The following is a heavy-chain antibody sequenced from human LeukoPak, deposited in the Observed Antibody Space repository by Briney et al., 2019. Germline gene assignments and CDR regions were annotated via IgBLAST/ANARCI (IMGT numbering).Heavy chain of an antibody. CDR1: GYSFTSYW. D-gene: IGHD1-20*01. J-gene: IGHJ4*01. Sequence: GESLKISCKGSGYSFTSYWIGWVRQMPGKGLEWMGIIYPGDSDTRYSPSFQGQVTISADKSISTAYLQWSSLKASDTAMYYCARHMSGGITGPWGSIDYWGQEPWSPSPQ. CDR2: IYPGDSDT. V-gene: IGHV5-51*01. CDR3: ARHMSGGITGPWGSIDY.